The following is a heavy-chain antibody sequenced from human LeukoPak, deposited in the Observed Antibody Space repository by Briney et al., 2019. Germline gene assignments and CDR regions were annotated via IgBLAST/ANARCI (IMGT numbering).Heavy chain of an antibody. CDR2: INHSGST. D-gene: IGHD6-13*01. CDR1: GGSFSGYY. CDR3: ALGLFTAAGDY. V-gene: IGHV4-34*01. Sequence: PSETLSLTCAVYGGSFSGYYWSWIRQPPGKGLEWIGEINHSGSTNYNPSLKSRVTISVDTSKNQFSLKLSSVTAADTAVYYCALGLFTAAGDYWGQGTLVTVSS. J-gene: IGHJ4*02.